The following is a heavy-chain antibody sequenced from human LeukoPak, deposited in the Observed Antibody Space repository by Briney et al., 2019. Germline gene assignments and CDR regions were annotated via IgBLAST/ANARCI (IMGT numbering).Heavy chain of an antibody. V-gene: IGHV3-7*01. Sequence: GGSLRLSCAASGFTFSDFWMNWVRQAPGKGLEWVASIKQDGSEKYYVDSVKGRFSISRDNARNSLHLQMNSLRAEDTAVYYCARDHTVDGLVFDYWGQGILVTVSS. CDR1: GFTFSDFW. D-gene: IGHD6-19*01. CDR3: ARDHTVDGLVFDY. CDR2: IKQDGSEK. J-gene: IGHJ4*02.